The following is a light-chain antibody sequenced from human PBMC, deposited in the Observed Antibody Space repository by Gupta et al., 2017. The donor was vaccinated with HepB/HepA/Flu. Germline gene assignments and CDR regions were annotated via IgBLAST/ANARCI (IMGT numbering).Light chain of an antibody. CDR2: LGS. V-gene: IGKV2-28*01. CDR1: QSLLHSNGYNY. CDR3: MQALQTPRT. Sequence: DIVITQSPLSLPVTPGEPASISCRSSQSLLHSNGYNYLDWYLQKPGQSPQLLIYLGSNRAPGVPDRFSGSGSGTDFTLKISRGEADEVGVYYCMQALQTPRTFGQGTKVEIK. J-gene: IGKJ1*01.